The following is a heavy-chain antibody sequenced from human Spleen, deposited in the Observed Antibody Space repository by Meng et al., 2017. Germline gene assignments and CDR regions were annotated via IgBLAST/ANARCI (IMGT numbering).Heavy chain of an antibody. Sequence: QVQLQESGPGLVKPSGTLSLTCDVSGGSINNDQWWSWVRQPPGKGLEWIGEIYHSGRTNYNPSVKSRVIMSIDKSQNQFSLKLSSVTAADTAVYYCTTLYGDRISWGQGTLVPSPQ. J-gene: IGHJ4*02. CDR2: IYHSGRT. V-gene: IGHV4-4*02. CDR1: GGSINNDQW. D-gene: IGHD4-17*01. CDR3: TTLYGDRIS.